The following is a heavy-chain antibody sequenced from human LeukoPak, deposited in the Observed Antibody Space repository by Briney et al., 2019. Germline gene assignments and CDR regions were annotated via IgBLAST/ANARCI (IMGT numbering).Heavy chain of an antibody. CDR1: GGSFSGYY. D-gene: IGHD2-15*01. J-gene: IGHJ6*03. CDR2: INHSGST. CDR3: ARGSSGGSRYYYYYYMGV. V-gene: IGHV4-34*01. Sequence: SETLSLTCAVYGGSFSGYYWSWIRQPPGKGLEWIGEINHSGSTNYNPSLKSRVTISVDTSKNQLSLKLSSVTAADTAVYYCARGSSGGSRYYYYYYMGVWGKGTTVTVSS.